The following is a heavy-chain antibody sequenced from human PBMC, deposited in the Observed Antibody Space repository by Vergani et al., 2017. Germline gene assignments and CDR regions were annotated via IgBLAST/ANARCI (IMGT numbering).Heavy chain of an antibody. CDR2: ISSDGGST. V-gene: IGHV3-23*01. J-gene: IGHJ4*02. D-gene: IGHD3-22*01. CDR3: AGPQGTSAYYYGGFDY. Sequence: EVQLLESGGGLVQPGGSLRLFCAASGFTFSTYATTWVRQARGKGLEWVSTISSDGGSTYYADSVKGRFTISRDNSKNTLSLQMNSRTAEDTAIYYCAGPQGTSAYYYGGFDYWSQGFLVTVS. CDR1: GFTFSTYA.